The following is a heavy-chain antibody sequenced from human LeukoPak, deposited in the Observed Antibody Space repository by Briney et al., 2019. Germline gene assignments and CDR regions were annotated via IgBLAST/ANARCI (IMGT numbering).Heavy chain of an antibody. J-gene: IGHJ5*02. V-gene: IGHV1-69*13. CDR3: ARENYYGSHGWFDP. CDR2: IIPIFGTA. D-gene: IGHD3-10*01. CDR1: GGTFSSYA. Sequence: SVKVSCKASGGTFSSYAISWVRQAPGQGLEWMGGIIPIFGTAYYAQKFQGRVTITADESTSTAYMELSSLRSEDTAVYYCARENYYGSHGWFDPWGQGTLVAVSS.